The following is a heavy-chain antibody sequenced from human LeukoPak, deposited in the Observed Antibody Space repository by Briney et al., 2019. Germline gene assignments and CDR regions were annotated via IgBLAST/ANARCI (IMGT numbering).Heavy chain of an antibody. J-gene: IGHJ4*02. V-gene: IGHV4-34*01. CDR1: GESFTNQF. D-gene: IGHD3-16*01. CDR2: INHNRVT. Sequence: PSETLSLTCGVSGESFTNQFWTWIRQAPGQGLEWIGDINHNRVTNYNPSLKSRVTISADTSNSLSLRSVTAADTAVYFCAWHYVWGRFDSWGQGTLVTVSS. CDR3: AWHYVWGRFDS.